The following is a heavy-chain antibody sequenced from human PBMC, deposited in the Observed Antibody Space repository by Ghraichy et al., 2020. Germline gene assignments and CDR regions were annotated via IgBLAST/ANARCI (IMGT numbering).Heavy chain of an antibody. D-gene: IGHD3-3*01. CDR3: ARDAALFGVVIISSAFDI. V-gene: IGHV3-21*01. CDR1: GFTFSSYS. J-gene: IGHJ3*02. CDR2: ISSSSSYI. Sequence: GGSLRLSCAASGFTFSSYSMNWVRQAPGKGLEWVSSISSSSSYIYYADSVKGRFTISRDNAKNSLYLQMNSLRAEDTAVYYCARDAALFGVVIISSAFDIWGQGTMVTVSS.